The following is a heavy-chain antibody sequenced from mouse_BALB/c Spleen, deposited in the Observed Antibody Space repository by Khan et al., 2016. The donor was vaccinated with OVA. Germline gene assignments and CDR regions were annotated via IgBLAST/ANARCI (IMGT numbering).Heavy chain of an antibody. V-gene: IGHV1S136*01. CDR3: ARYGSSPYYAMDY. J-gene: IGHJ4*01. CDR1: GYTFTNYV. Sequence: VQLKQSGPELVKPGASVKMSCKASGYTFTNYVMHWVKQKPGQGLEWIGYINPYNDGTKYNEKFKGKATLTSDKSSSTAYMELSSLTSEDSAVYYCARYGSSPYYAMDYWGQGTSVTVSS. D-gene: IGHD1-1*01. CDR2: INPYNDGT.